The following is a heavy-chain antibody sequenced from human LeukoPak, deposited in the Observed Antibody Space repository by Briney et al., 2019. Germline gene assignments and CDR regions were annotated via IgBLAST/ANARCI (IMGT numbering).Heavy chain of an antibody. CDR2: VDPEDGKT. D-gene: IGHD3-22*01. J-gene: IGHJ3*02. V-gene: IGHV1-69-2*01. CDR3: ARAYYYDSGRVGGYAFDI. CDR1: GYTFTDFY. Sequence: VKVSCKVSGYTFTDFYMHWVQQAPGKGLEWMGLVDPEDGKTIYAEKFQGRVTITADTSTDTVYMELSSLRSEDTAVYYCARAYYYDSGRVGGYAFDIWGQGTMVTVSS.